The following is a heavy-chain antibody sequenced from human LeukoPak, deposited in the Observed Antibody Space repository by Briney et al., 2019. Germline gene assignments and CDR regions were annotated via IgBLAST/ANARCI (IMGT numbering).Heavy chain of an antibody. J-gene: IGHJ4*02. CDR1: GFTFSDYY. Sequence: GGSLRLSCAASGFTFSDYYMSWIRQAPGKGLEWVSRINNDGSTTTYADSVKGRFTISRDNAKKTLYLQMNSLRAEDTAVYYCAKDRVGAILYFDSWGQGTLVTVSS. CDR2: INNDGSTT. D-gene: IGHD1-26*01. V-gene: IGHV3-74*01. CDR3: AKDRVGAILYFDS.